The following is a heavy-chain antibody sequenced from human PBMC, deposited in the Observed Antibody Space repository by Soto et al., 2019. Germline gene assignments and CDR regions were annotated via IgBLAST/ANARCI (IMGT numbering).Heavy chain of an antibody. CDR1: GGTFSTYT. CDR3: AAGGTRWLQSPLDY. J-gene: IGHJ4*02. D-gene: IGHD1-1*01. V-gene: IGHV1-24*01. CDR2: FDSEDGKI. Sequence: ASVKVSCKASGGTFSTYTITWVRQAPGKGLELMGGFDSEDGKISYVQKFQGRVTMTEDTSSDTAYMELSGLRSEDTAVYYCAAGGTRWLQSPLDYWGQGTLVTVSS.